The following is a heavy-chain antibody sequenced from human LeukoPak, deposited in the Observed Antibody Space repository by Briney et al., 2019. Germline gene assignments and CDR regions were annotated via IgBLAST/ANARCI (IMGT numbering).Heavy chain of an antibody. V-gene: IGHV3-23*01. CDR3: AKAPQDTTLDY. J-gene: IGHJ4*02. CDR1: GFTFISYA. Sequence: GGSLMLSCAASGFTFISYAMSWGRQAPGKGLEWVSAISGSGGSTYYADSVKGRFTISRDNSKNTLYLQMNSLRAEDTAVYYCAKAPQDTTLDYWGQGTLVTVSS. CDR2: ISGSGGST.